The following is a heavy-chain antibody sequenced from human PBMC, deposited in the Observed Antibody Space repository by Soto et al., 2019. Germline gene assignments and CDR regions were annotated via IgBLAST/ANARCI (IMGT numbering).Heavy chain of an antibody. Sequence: QVQLVQSGAEVKKPGASVKVSCKASGYIFTAYSMHWVRQAPGQGLEWMGVVNPSGGSTNYAQKSQGRITMTRDTSTSTGYMDLSSLTSEDTAVYYCAREENCSDGICYSEYFQRWGQGTLVTVSS. CDR3: AREENCSDGICYSEYFQR. D-gene: IGHD2-15*01. V-gene: IGHV1-46*01. CDR1: GYIFTAYS. CDR2: VNPSGGST. J-gene: IGHJ1*01.